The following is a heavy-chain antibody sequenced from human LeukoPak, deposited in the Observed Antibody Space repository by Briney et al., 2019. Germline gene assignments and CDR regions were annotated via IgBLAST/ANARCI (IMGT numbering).Heavy chain of an antibody. CDR2: INPNSCGT. CDR1: GYTFTGYY. V-gene: IGHV1-2*02. Sequence: ASVKVSCKASGYTFTGYYMHWVRQAPGQGLEWMGWINPNSCGTNYAQKFQGRVTMTRDTSISTAYMELSRLRSDDTAAYYCARDRIAAAGTMLDYYYGMDVWGQGTTVTVSS. D-gene: IGHD6-13*01. CDR3: ARDRIAAAGTMLDYYYGMDV. J-gene: IGHJ6*02.